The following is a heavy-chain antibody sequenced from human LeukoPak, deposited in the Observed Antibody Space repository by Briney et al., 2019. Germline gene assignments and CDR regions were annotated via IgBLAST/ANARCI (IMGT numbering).Heavy chain of an antibody. CDR2: IIPIFGTA. CDR3: ARAIVVVPAASHYYFDY. CDR1: GGTFSSYA. V-gene: IGHV1-69*05. Sequence: GASVKVSCKASGGTFSSYAISWVRQAPGQGLEWMGGIIPIFGTANYAQKFQGRVTITTDESTSTAYMELSSLRSEDTAVYYCARAIVVVPAASHYYFDYWGQGTLVTVSS. J-gene: IGHJ4*02. D-gene: IGHD2-2*01.